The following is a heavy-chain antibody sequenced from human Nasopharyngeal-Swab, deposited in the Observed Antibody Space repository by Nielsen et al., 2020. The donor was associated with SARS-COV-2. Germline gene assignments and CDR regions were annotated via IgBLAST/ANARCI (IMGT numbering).Heavy chain of an antibody. Sequence: GESLKISCAASGFTVSSNYMNWVRQAPGKGLEWVSVIYRCGSTYYPDSVRGRFIVSRDNAKSSLYLQMNSLRDEDTGVYYCARAGYSSSWYGVFWGQGTLVTVSS. CDR1: GFTVSSNY. V-gene: IGHV3-66*03. J-gene: IGHJ4*02. CDR2: IYRCGST. CDR3: ARAGYSSSWYGVF. D-gene: IGHD6-13*01.